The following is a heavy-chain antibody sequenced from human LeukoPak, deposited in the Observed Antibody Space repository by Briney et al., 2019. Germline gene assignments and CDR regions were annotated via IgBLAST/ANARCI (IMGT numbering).Heavy chain of an antibody. J-gene: IGHJ6*02. CDR2: MNPNSDNT. CDR1: GYTFTIYD. D-gene: IGHD2-21*01. Sequence: SVTVSCKASGYTFTIYDVNWVRHPAGQGREWLGWMNPNSDNTGYAPNFQGRITTTRDTSTSTAYMELSSLTSDDTSVYYCARGSYNYYYYAMDVWGQGTTVTVSS. CDR3: ARGSYNYYYYAMDV. V-gene: IGHV1-8*01.